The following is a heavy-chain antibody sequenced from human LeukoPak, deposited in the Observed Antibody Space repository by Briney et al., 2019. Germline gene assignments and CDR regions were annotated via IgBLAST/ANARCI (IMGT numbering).Heavy chain of an antibody. CDR1: GFTFSGYG. V-gene: IGHV3-30*02. J-gene: IGHJ4*02. CDR2: IRYDGSNK. CDR3: ARDRQYDSSGYADY. Sequence: GGSLRLSCAASGFTFSGYGMHWVRQAPGKGLEWVAFIRYDGSNKYYADSVKGRFTISRDNSKNTLYLQMNSLRAEDTAVYYCARDRQYDSSGYADYWGQGTLVTVSS. D-gene: IGHD3-22*01.